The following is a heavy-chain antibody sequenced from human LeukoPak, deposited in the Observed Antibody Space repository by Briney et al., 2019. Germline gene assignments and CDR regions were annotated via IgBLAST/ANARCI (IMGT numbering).Heavy chain of an antibody. D-gene: IGHD6-13*01. J-gene: IGHJ5*02. CDR3: AKDKVFGQLNWFDP. Sequence: GGSLRLSCAASGFTFSSYAMSWIRQAPGKGLEWVSAISGSGGSTYYADSVKGRFTISRDNSRNTLYLQMNSLRAEDTAVYYCAKDKVFGQLNWFDPWGQGTLVTVSS. V-gene: IGHV3-23*01. CDR2: ISGSGGST. CDR1: GFTFSSYA.